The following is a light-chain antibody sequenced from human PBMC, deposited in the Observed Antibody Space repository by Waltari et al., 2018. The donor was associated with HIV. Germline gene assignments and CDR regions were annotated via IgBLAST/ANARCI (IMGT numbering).Light chain of an antibody. CDR2: EVN. V-gene: IGLV2-23*02. CDR3: CSYERSRIMV. CDR1: TNDVGNYNL. J-gene: IGLJ2*01. Sequence: QSALTQPTSVSACPGQSITISCTGTTNDVGNYNLVSWYQQHPGKVPKLIIYEVNKRPSGASYRFSGSKSGYTASLTISGLQAEDEADYYCCSYERSRIMVVGGGTKLTVL.